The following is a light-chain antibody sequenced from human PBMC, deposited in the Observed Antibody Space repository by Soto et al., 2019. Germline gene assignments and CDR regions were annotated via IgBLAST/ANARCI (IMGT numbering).Light chain of an antibody. CDR1: QSISNK. CDR2: DTS. J-gene: IGKJ5*01. V-gene: IGKV3-15*01. Sequence: EIVMTQSPATLSLSPAERDTLYCWASQSISNKLAWYQHRPGQAPRLLIYDTSTRAAGVPARFSGSGSGTDFTLTISSLQSEDFAVYYCQQYDNWRSITLGQGTRLEIK. CDR3: QQYDNWRSIT.